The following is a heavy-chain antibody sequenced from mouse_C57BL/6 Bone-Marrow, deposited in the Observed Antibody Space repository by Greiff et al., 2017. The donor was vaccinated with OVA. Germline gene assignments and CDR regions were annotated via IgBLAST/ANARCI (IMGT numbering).Heavy chain of an antibody. Sequence: QVQLQQSGAELARPGASVKLSCKASGYTFTSYGISWVKQRTGQGLEWIGEIYPRSGNTYYNEKFKGKATLTADKSSSTAYMELRSLTAEDSAVYFCARLFYYGNYFDFDYWGQGTTLTVSS. J-gene: IGHJ2*01. V-gene: IGHV1-81*01. CDR1: GYTFTSYG. D-gene: IGHD2-1*01. CDR3: ARLFYYGNYFDFDY. CDR2: IYPRSGNT.